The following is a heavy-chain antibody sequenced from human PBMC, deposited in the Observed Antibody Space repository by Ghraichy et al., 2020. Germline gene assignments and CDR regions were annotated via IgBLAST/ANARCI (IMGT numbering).Heavy chain of an antibody. V-gene: IGHV3-21*01. J-gene: IGHJ1*01. CDR2: ISSSSRYI. Sequence: SCAASGFTFSSYSMNWVRQAPGKGLEWVSSISSSSRYIYYADSVKGRFTISRDNAKNSLYLQMNSLRAEDTAVYYCARDSGLTYYDFWSGYYTGIRYFQHWGQGTLVTVSS. D-gene: IGHD3-3*01. CDR1: GFTFSSYS. CDR3: ARDSGLTYYDFWSGYYTGIRYFQH.